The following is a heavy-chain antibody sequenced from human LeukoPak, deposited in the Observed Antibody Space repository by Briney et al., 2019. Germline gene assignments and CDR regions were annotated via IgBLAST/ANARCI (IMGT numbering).Heavy chain of an antibody. CDR2: INTDGSIT. J-gene: IGHJ4*02. D-gene: IGHD3-22*01. CDR3: ARVGSYYDSSGQFYYFDY. CDR1: GFTFSDYW. Sequence: GGSLRLSCAASGFTFSDYWIHWVRQAPGKGLVWVSRINTDGSITNYADSVKGRFTISRDNSKNTLYLQMNSLRAEDTAVYYCARVGSYYDSSGQFYYFDYWGQGTLVTVSS. V-gene: IGHV3-74*01.